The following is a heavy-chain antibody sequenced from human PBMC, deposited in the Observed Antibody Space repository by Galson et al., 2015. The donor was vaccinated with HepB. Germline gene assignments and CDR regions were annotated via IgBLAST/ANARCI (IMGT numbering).Heavy chain of an antibody. CDR3: ARAGEMATKANDAFDI. Sequence: SVKVSCKASGYTFTSYYMHWVRQAPGQGLEWMGIINPSGGSTSYAQKFQGRVTMTRDTSTSTVYMELSSLRSEDTAVYYCARAGEMATKANDAFDIWGRGTMVTVSS. CDR2: INPSGGST. CDR1: GYTFTSYY. D-gene: IGHD5-24*01. V-gene: IGHV1-46*03. J-gene: IGHJ3*02.